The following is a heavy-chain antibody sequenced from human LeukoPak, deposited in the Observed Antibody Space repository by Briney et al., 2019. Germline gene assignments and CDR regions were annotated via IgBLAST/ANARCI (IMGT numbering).Heavy chain of an antibody. CDR2: ITGSGSNT. J-gene: IGHJ6*03. CDR3: AKRFLPYQLPRGYYMDV. V-gene: IGHV3-23*01. Sequence: GGSLRLSCAASGFSFSSFAMSWVRQAPGKGLEWVSAITGSGSNTYYADSVKGRFTISRDNSRNTLYLQMNSLRAEDTAVYYCAKRFLPYQLPRGYYMDVWGKGTTVTVSS. D-gene: IGHD2-2*01. CDR1: GFSFSSFA.